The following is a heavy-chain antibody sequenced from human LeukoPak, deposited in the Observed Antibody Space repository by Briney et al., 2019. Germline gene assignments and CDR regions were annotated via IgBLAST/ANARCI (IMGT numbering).Heavy chain of an antibody. CDR2: IYYSGST. CDR1: GGSFSSYY. CDR3: ARVRSSGWYRDDAFDI. V-gene: IGHV4-39*07. Sequence: SETLSLTCAVYGGSFSSYYWGWIRQPPGKGLEWIGSIYYSGSTYYNPSLKSRVTISVDTSKNQFSLKLSSVTAADTAVYYCARVRSSGWYRDDAFDIWGQGTMVTVSS. D-gene: IGHD6-19*01. J-gene: IGHJ3*02.